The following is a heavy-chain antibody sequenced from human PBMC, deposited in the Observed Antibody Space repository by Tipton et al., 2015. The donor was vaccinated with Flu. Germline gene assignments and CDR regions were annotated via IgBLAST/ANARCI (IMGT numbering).Heavy chain of an antibody. CDR1: GGSISSSSYY. D-gene: IGHD4-17*01. CDR2: IYTTGST. V-gene: IGHV4-61*09. J-gene: IGHJ4*02. CDR3: ARDPYGDYLLDY. Sequence: TLSLTCTVSGGSISSSSYYWTWIRQPAGKGLEWIGQIYTTGSTKYNPSLESRVTISIDTSENQFSLKLISVTAADTAVYYCARDPYGDYLLDYWGQGTLVTVSS.